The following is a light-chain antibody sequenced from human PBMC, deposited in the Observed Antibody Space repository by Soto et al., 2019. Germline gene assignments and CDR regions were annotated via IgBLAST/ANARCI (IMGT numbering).Light chain of an antibody. CDR3: QQYNNHSRT. J-gene: IGKJ1*01. Sequence: DIQMNQSLSSLSASVGDRVTITCQASQDISNYLDWYQQKPGRAPKLLIYDASSLETGVPSRFSGSGSGTDFTLTISSLQPDDFAPYYCQQYNNHSRTFGQGTKVDI. CDR2: DAS. CDR1: QDISNY. V-gene: IGKV1-33*01.